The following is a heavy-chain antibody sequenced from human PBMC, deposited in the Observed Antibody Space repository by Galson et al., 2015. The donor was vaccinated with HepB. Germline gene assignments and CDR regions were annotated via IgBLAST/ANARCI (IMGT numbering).Heavy chain of an antibody. CDR1: GYTLTELS. D-gene: IGHD3-22*01. J-gene: IGHJ3*02. CDR2: FDPEDGET. CDR3: XTDKEDXSAVTPVAFDI. Sequence: SVKVSCKVSGYTLTELSMHWVRQAPGKGLEWMGGFDPEDGETIYAQKFQGRVTMTEDTSTXTAYMELSSLRSEDTAVYYCXTDKEDXSAVTPVAFDIWGQXTVVXVSS. V-gene: IGHV1-24*01.